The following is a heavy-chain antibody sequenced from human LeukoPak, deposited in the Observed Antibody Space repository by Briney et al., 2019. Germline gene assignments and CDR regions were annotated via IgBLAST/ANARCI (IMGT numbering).Heavy chain of an antibody. CDR1: GFTFSRYW. Sequence: GGSLRLSCAASGFTFSRYWLSWVRQPPGKGLEWLANIKEDGSEQYYPDSVKGRFTISRDNVKNSLYLQINSLRAEDTAVYYCARDSFETDIDYWGQGTLVTVSS. J-gene: IGHJ4*02. D-gene: IGHD1-14*01. CDR3: ARDSFETDIDY. V-gene: IGHV3-7*01. CDR2: IKEDGSEQ.